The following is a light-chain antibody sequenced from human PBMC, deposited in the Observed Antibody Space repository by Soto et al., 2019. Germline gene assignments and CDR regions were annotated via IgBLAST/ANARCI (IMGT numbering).Light chain of an antibody. CDR2: DVS. Sequence: QSALTQPASVSGSPGQSITISCTGTSSDGGGYNYVSWYQQHPGKAPKLMIYDVSNRPSGVSNRFSGSKSGNTASLTISGLQAEDEADYYCSSYTSSSTLEVFGTGTEVTVL. J-gene: IGLJ1*01. V-gene: IGLV2-14*01. CDR3: SSYTSSSTLEV. CDR1: SSDGGGYNY.